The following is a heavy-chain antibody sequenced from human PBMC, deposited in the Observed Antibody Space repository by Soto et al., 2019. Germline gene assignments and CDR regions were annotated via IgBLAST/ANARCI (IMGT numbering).Heavy chain of an antibody. CDR2: ISYDGSDK. CDR3: VGGQYSFEY. D-gene: IGHD3-10*01. J-gene: IGHJ4*02. Sequence: QVQLVESGGGVVQPGRSLRLSCAASGFPFTSYGMHWVREGPDKGLEWVAIISYDGSDKYYADSVKGRFTISRDNSKNTLYLQMNSLRPEDTALYYCVGGQYSFEYRGQGTLVIVSS. V-gene: IGHV3-30*03. CDR1: GFPFTSYG.